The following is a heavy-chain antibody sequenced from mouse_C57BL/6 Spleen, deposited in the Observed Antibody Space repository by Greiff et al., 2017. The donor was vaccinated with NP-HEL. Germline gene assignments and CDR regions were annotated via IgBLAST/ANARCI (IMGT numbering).Heavy chain of an antibody. CDR3: AREGPDGYYDFDY. Sequence: LQESGAELARPGASVKMSCKASGYTFTSYTMHWVKQRPGQGLEWIGYINPSSGYTKYNQKFKDKATLTADKSSSTAYMQLSSLTSEDSAVYYCAREGPDGYYDFDYWGQGTTLTVSS. D-gene: IGHD2-3*01. J-gene: IGHJ2*01. CDR1: GYTFTSYT. CDR2: INPSSGYT. V-gene: IGHV1-4*01.